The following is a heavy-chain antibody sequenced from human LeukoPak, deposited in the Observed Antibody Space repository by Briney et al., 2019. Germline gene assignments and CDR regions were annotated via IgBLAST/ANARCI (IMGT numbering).Heavy chain of an antibody. V-gene: IGHV3-11*04. D-gene: IGHD2-2*01. J-gene: IGHJ6*03. CDR3: AKFYCSSTSCYPGVYDFWSGYYWDYYYYMDV. Sequence: AGGSLRLSCAAPGFTFSDYYMSWVRQAPGRGLEWVSYIRSDGSTIYYADSVKGRFTISRDNAKTSLYLQMNSLRAEDTAVYYCAKFYCSSTSCYPGVYDFWSGYYWDYYYYMDVWGKGTTVTVSS. CDR1: GFTFSDYY. CDR2: IRSDGSTI.